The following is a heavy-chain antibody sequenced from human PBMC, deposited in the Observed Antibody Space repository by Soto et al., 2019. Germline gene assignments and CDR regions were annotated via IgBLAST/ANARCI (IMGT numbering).Heavy chain of an antibody. CDR2: IIPMFGTP. J-gene: IGHJ5*02. Sequence: QVQLVQSGAEVKKPGSSVKVSCEASGDTFSNYAVSWVRQAPGQGLEWMGGIIPMFGTPDYAQKFQGRVTMTADKSATTAYMEVSRLRSEDTAVYYCALYDSSGYGDNWFDPWGQGTLVTVSS. V-gene: IGHV1-69*06. CDR3: ALYDSSGYGDNWFDP. CDR1: GDTFSNYA. D-gene: IGHD3-22*01.